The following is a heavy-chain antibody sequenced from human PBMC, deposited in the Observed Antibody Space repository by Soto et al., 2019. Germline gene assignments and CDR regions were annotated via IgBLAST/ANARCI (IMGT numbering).Heavy chain of an antibody. J-gene: IGHJ6*02. CDR1: GTPINSADLY. D-gene: IGHD3-3*01. CDR2: IYYSGTT. CDR3: ARGYDFAGFSPYGLDV. Sequence: QLRESGPGLVKPSQTLSLTCTVSGTPINSADLYWTWIRQPPGKGLEWIGYIYYSGTTFHNPSLRSRISMSVDTSKNQFSLRLNSVTAADTAVYYCARGYDFAGFSPYGLDVWGQGTTVTVSS. V-gene: IGHV4-30-4*01.